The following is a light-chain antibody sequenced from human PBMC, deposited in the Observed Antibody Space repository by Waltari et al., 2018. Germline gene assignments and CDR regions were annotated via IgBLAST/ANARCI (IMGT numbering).Light chain of an antibody. CDR2: GAS. V-gene: IGKV3-20*01. CDR3: QQYGSSPWT. J-gene: IGKJ1*01. Sequence: EIVLTPSPGTRSLSPGERATLSCRASQSVSSSYLAWYQQKPGQAPRLLIYGASSRATGIPDRFSGSGSGTDFTLTISRLEPEDFAVYYCQQYGSSPWTFGQGTKVEIK. CDR1: QSVSSSY.